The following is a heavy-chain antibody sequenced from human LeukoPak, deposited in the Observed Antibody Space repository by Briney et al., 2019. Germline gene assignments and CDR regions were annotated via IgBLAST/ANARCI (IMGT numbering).Heavy chain of an antibody. Sequence: GASVKVSCKASGYTFTGYYMHWVRQAPGQGLEWMGWINPNSGGTNYAQKFQGRVTMTTDTSTSTAYMELRSLRSDDTAVYYCARDIVDYYMDVWGKGTTVTVSS. CDR3: ARDIVDYYMDV. D-gene: IGHD2-15*01. CDR2: INPNSGGT. CDR1: GYTFTGYY. J-gene: IGHJ6*03. V-gene: IGHV1-2*02.